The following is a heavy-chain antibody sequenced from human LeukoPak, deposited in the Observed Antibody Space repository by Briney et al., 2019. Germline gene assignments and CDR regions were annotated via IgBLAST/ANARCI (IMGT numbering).Heavy chain of an antibody. CDR1: GFTFSSYA. Sequence: GRSLRLSCAASGFTFSSYAMYWVRQAPGKGLEWVAVISYDGSNKYYADSVMGRFTISRDNSKNTLYLQMNSLRAEDTAVYYCARDGEWESFSFDYWGQGTLVTVSS. CDR3: ARDGEWESFSFDY. D-gene: IGHD1-26*01. J-gene: IGHJ4*02. V-gene: IGHV3-30*04. CDR2: ISYDGSNK.